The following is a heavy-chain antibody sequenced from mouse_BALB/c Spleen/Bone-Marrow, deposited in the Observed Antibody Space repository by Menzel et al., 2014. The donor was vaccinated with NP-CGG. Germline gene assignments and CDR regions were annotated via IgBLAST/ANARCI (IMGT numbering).Heavy chain of an antibody. CDR3: ARRGSDYENAMDY. V-gene: IGHV1-87*01. J-gene: IGHJ4*01. CDR1: GYTFTGYW. CDR2: IYPGDGDT. D-gene: IGHD2-4*01. Sequence: VQLQESGAELARPGASVKLSCKAAGYTFTGYWMQWVKQRPGQGLEWIGAIYPGDGDTRYSQKFKEKATLTADKSSSTAYIQLSSLASEDSAVYYCARRGSDYENAMDYWGQGTSVIVSS.